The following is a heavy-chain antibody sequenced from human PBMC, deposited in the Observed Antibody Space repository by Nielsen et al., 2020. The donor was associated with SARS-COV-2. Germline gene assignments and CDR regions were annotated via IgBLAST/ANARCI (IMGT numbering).Heavy chain of an antibody. CDR1: GYTFTGYY. CDR3: ARDSSGTYRRVDY. CDR2: INPNSGGS. J-gene: IGHJ4*02. V-gene: IGHV1-2*06. D-gene: IGHD3-22*01. Sequence: ASVKVSCKASGYTFTGYYMHWVRQAPGQGLEWMGRINPNSGGSNYAQKFQGRVTMTRDTSIRTAYMELSRLRSDDTAVYYCARDSSGTYRRVDYWGQGTLVTVSS.